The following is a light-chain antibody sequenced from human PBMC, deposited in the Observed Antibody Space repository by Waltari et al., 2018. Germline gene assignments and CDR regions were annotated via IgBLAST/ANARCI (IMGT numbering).Light chain of an antibody. J-gene: IGLJ2*01. CDR3: FSYVSSSTSV. CDR2: EGN. V-gene: IGLV2-23*01. CDR1: SSDVGSYNL. Sequence: QSALTQPASVSGAPGQSSTISCTGTSSDVGSYNLVPWYQEHPSKAPKLRIYEGNQRPAAVFNRFAGSKAANTASLTIYGLQAEDEADYSCFSYVSSSTSVFGGGTKLTVL.